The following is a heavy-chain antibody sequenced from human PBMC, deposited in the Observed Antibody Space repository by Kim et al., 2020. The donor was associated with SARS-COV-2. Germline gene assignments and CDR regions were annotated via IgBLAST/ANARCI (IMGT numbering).Heavy chain of an antibody. V-gene: IGHV3-23*01. D-gene: IGHD3-22*01. Sequence: GGSLRLSCAASGFTFSSYAMSWVRQAPGKGLEWVSAISGSGGSKYYADSVKGRFTISRDNSKNTLYLQMNSLRAEDTAVYYCAKGEITMIVVPRGGAFDIWGQGTMVTVSS. CDR3: AKGEITMIVVPRGGAFDI. CDR2: ISGSGGSK. J-gene: IGHJ3*02. CDR1: GFTFSSYA.